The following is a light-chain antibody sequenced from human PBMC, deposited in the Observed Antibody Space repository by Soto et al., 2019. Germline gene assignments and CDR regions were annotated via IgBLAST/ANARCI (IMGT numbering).Light chain of an antibody. Sequence: AIQFTHSPSSLSASVGDRVTITCRASQGISSALAWYQQKPGKAPKLLIYDASSLESGVPSRFSGSGSGTDFTLTISSLQPEDFATYYCQQFNNYPHRVTFGQGTRLEIK. J-gene: IGKJ5*01. V-gene: IGKV1D-13*01. CDR1: QGISSA. CDR2: DAS. CDR3: QQFNNYPHRVT.